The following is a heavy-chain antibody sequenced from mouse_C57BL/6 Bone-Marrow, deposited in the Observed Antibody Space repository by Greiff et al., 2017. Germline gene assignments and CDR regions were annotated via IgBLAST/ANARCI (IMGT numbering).Heavy chain of an antibody. Sequence: EVQLQQSGPVLAKPGASVKMSCKASGYTFTDYYMNWVKQSHGKSLEWIGVINPYNGGTSYNQKFKGKATVTVEKSYSTAYMELNSLTSEDSAVYFCARSRDGYHRYCDVWGTGTTVTVSS. CDR1: GYTFTDYY. CDR2: INPYNGGT. V-gene: IGHV1-19*01. CDR3: ARSRDGYHRYCDV. D-gene: IGHD2-3*01. J-gene: IGHJ1*03.